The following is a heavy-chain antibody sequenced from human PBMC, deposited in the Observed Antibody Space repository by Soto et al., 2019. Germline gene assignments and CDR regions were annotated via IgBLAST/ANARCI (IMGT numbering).Heavy chain of an antibody. V-gene: IGHV1-18*01. CDR1: GYTFTSYG. CDR3: ARRFGQPYYYCGMDV. D-gene: IGHD3-10*01. Sequence: QVQLVQSGAEVKKPGASVKVSCKASGYTFTSYGISWVRQAPGQGLEWMGWISAYNGNTNYAQKLQGRVTMTTDTSTSTAYRELRSLRSDDTAVYYCARRFGQPYYYCGMDVWGQGTTVTVSS. CDR2: ISAYNGNT. J-gene: IGHJ6*02.